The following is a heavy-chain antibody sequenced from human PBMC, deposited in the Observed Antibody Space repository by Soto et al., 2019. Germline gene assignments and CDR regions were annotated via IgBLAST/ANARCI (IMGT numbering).Heavy chain of an antibody. CDR1: GFTFTDHY. Sequence: GSLRLSCAASGFTFTDHYMDWVRQAPGKGLEWVGRARNKVNGYIIAYAASVKGRFIISRDDSKNSLYLQMNSLKTEDTAVYLFARLWGTSFDLWGQGPLVTVSS. CDR3: ARLWGTSFDL. D-gene: IGHD3-10*01. CDR2: ARNKVNGYII. V-gene: IGHV3-72*01. J-gene: IGHJ4*02.